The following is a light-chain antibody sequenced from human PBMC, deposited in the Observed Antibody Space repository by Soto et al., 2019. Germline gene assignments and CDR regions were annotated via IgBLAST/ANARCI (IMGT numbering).Light chain of an antibody. CDR2: ETS. CDR3: QQYGSSPLT. Sequence: EVVLTQSPGALSLSPGERATLSCRASHSVDSSYFAWYQQRPGQAPRLLIYETSSRATGITDRFSGSGSGTDFTLTVSRLEPEDFAVYFCQQYGSSPLTFGGGTKVEIK. V-gene: IGKV3-20*01. CDR1: HSVDSSY. J-gene: IGKJ4*01.